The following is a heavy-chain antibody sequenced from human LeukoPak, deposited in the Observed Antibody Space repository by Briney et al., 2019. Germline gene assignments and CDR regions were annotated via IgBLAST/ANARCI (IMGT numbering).Heavy chain of an antibody. V-gene: IGHV3-7*03. Sequence: GGSLRLSCAASGFTFSSYWMHWVRQAPGKGLKWVANIKQDGSEKYYVDSVKGRFTISRDNAQNSLYLQMNSLRAEDTAIYYCATSTAAAGMDWGQGTLVTVSS. D-gene: IGHD6-13*01. CDR1: GFTFSSYW. CDR3: ATSTAAAGMD. CDR2: IKQDGSEK. J-gene: IGHJ4*02.